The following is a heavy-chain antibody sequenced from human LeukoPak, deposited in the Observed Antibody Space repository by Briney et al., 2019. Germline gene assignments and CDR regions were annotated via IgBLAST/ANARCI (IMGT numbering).Heavy chain of an antibody. Sequence: SGTLSLTCAVSGGSISSSNWWSWVRQPPGKGLEWIGEIYHSGSTNYNPSLKGRVTISVDKSENQFSLKLSSVTAADTAVYYCARALGYCSGGSCYGYDYWGQGTLVTVSS. D-gene: IGHD2-15*01. V-gene: IGHV4-4*02. CDR2: IYHSGST. J-gene: IGHJ4*02. CDR1: GGSISSSNW. CDR3: ARALGYCSGGSCYGYDY.